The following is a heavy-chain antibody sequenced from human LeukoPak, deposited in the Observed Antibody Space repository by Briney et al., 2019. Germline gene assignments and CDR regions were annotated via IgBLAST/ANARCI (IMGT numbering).Heavy chain of an antibody. CDR2: ISTTSDSA. Sequence: TGGSLRLSCAASGFTFSSYVMSWVRQAPGKGLEWVSAISTTSDSAYYADSVKGRFTISRDNSKNTLYLQMNSLRADDTAVYFCAKGPLIEVAGTTWDYWGQGTPVTVSS. CDR1: GFTFSSYV. D-gene: IGHD6-19*01. J-gene: IGHJ4*02. V-gene: IGHV3-23*01. CDR3: AKGPLIEVAGTTWDY.